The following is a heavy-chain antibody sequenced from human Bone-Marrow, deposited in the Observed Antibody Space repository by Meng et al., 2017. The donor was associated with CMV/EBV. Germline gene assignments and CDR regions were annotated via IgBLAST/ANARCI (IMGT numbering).Heavy chain of an antibody. CDR1: GFTFDDHA. J-gene: IGHJ6*01. CDR2: INWNSYGI. Sequence: GGSLRLSWAASGFTFDDHAMHWVRQAPGKGLEWVSVINWNSYGIGYADSVKGRFTISRDNAKNSLYLQMNSLRAEDTALYYCAKDVGVKYYFYAMDVWGQGNTVTGSS. CDR3: AKDVGVKYYFYAMDV. V-gene: IGHV3-9*01. D-gene: IGHD3-16*01.